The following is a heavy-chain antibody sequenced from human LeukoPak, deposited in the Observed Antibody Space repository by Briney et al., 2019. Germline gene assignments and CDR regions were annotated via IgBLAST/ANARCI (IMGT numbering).Heavy chain of an antibody. CDR1: GYTFTGYY. V-gene: IGHV1-2*02. CDR3: ARELLYYYDSSGGFDP. J-gene: IGHJ5*02. CDR2: INPNSGGT. D-gene: IGHD3-22*01. Sequence: ASVKVSCKASGYTFTGYYMHCMRQGPGQGLEWMGGINPNSGGTNYAQKFQGRVTMTRDTSISTAYMELSRLRSDDTAVYYCARELLYYYDSSGGFDPWGQGTLVTVSS.